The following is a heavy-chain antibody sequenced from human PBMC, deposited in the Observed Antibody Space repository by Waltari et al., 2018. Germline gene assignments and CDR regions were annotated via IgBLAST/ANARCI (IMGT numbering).Heavy chain of an antibody. CDR1: GYTFTGYY. CDR3: AREGDSGSLSFDP. Sequence: QVQLVQSGAEVKKPGASVKVSCKASGYTFTGYYMHWVRQAPGQGLEWMGWINPNSGGTNYAQKFQGRGTMTRDTSIRIAYMELSRLRSDDTAVYYCAREGDSGSLSFDPWGQGTLVTVSS. J-gene: IGHJ5*02. CDR2: INPNSGGT. V-gene: IGHV1-2*02. D-gene: IGHD1-26*01.